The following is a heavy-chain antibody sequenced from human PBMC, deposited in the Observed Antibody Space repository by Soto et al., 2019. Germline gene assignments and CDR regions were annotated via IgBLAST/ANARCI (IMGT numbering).Heavy chain of an antibody. D-gene: IGHD2-21*01. CDR2: IYYSGRT. CDR3: PRALLVSFALCNFNY. CDR1: GGAISNADYY. Sequence: SETLSLTCTVSGGAISNADYYWSGFRHPPGKGLQWIGYIYYSGRTYYNPSLKNRVTISLDTSKNQFSLKLSSVSAAETAVYYCPRALLVSFALCNFNYCGRGT. J-gene: IGHJ4*02. V-gene: IGHV4-30-4*01.